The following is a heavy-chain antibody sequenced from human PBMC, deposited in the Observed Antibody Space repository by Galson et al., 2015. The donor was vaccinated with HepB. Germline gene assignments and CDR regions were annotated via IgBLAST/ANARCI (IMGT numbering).Heavy chain of an antibody. CDR3: ARVFWSGSATYMDV. CDR1: GYTFTSYD. D-gene: IGHD3-3*01. J-gene: IGHJ6*03. CDR2: MNPNSGNT. Sequence: SVKVSCKASGYTFTSYDINWVRQATGQGLEWMGWMNPNSGNTGYAQKFQGRVTMTRNTSISTAYMELSSLRSEDTAVYYCARVFWSGSATYMDVWGKGTTVTVSS. V-gene: IGHV1-8*01.